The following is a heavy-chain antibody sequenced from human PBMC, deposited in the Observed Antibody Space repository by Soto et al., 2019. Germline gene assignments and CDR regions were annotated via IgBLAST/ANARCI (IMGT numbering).Heavy chain of an antibody. V-gene: IGHV1-69*13. J-gene: IGHJ4*02. CDR2: IIPIFGTA. CDR3: ARDGSSSKSGSWDYFDY. CDR1: GGTFSSYA. Sequence: ASVKVSCKASGGTFSSYAISWVRQAPGQGLEWMGGIIPIFGTANYAQKFQGRVTITADESTSTAYMELSSLRSEDTAVYYCARDGSSSKSGSWDYFDYWGQGTLVTVSS. D-gene: IGHD6-13*01.